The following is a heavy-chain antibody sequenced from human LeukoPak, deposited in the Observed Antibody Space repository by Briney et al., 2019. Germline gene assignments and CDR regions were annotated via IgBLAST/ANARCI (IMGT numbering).Heavy chain of an antibody. CDR3: AKWGDYDILTGYYVPDY. J-gene: IGHJ4*02. V-gene: IGHV3-23*01. D-gene: IGHD3-9*01. Sequence: GTSLRLSCVASGFTFTNYAMSWVRQAPGKGLEWVSAITGSDGTPHYADSVKGRFTISRDNSKNTLYLQVNSLRAEDTAVYYCAKWGDYDILTGYYVPDYWGQGTLVTVSS. CDR1: GFTFTNYA. CDR2: ITGSDGTP.